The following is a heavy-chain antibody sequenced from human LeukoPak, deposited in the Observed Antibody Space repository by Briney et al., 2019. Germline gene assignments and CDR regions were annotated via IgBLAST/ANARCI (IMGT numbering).Heavy chain of an antibody. CDR2: ISGSGGST. CDR1: GFTFSSYA. V-gene: IGHV3-23*01. Sequence: GGSLRLSCAASGFTFSSYAMSWVRQAPGKGLEWVSAISGSGGSTYYADSVKGRFTISRDNSKNTLYLQMNSLRAEDTAVYYCAGPGYSSPIGTYYWGQGTLVTVSS. D-gene: IGHD6-13*01. J-gene: IGHJ4*02. CDR3: AGPGYSSPIGTYY.